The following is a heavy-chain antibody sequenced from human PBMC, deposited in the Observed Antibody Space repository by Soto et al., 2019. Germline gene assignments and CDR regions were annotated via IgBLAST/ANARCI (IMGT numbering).Heavy chain of an antibody. D-gene: IGHD4-17*01. J-gene: IGHJ4*02. CDR1: GGSFSGYY. CDR2: INHSGST. V-gene: IGHV4-34*01. CDR3: ARVADYGDYYFDY. Sequence: QVQLQQWGAGLLKPSETLSLTCAVYGGSFSGYYWSWIRQPPGKGLEWIGEINHSGSTNYNPSLKSRVTISVDTSKYQFSLKLSSVTAADTAVYYCARVADYGDYYFDYWGQGTLVTVSS.